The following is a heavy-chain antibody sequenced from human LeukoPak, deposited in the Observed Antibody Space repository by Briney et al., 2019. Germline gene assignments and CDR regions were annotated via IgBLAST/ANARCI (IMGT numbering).Heavy chain of an antibody. Sequence: SETLSLTCTVSGGSISSYYWSWIRQPPGKGLEWIGYIYYSGSTNYNPSLKSRVTISVDTSKNQFSLKLSSVTAADTAVYYCARVSWSGYYNYYYGMDVRGQGTTVTVSS. CDR2: IYYSGST. V-gene: IGHV4-59*01. CDR1: GGSISSYY. J-gene: IGHJ6*02. CDR3: ARVSWSGYYNYYYGMDV. D-gene: IGHD3-3*01.